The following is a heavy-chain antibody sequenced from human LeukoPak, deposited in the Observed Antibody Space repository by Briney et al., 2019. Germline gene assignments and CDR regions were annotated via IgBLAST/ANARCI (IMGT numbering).Heavy chain of an antibody. J-gene: IGHJ4*02. CDR1: GFTVSTNY. V-gene: IGHV3-66*01. D-gene: IGHD2-15*01. CDR3: ARDGPLGYCTSGSCYSRFFDY. Sequence: PGGSLRLSCAASGFTVSTNYMSWVRQAPGKGLEWVSLVYSGGTTYHADSVKGRFTISRDDSKNTVYLQMNSLRAEDTAVYYCARDGPLGYCTSGSCYSRFFDYWGQGTLVTVSS. CDR2: VYSGGTT.